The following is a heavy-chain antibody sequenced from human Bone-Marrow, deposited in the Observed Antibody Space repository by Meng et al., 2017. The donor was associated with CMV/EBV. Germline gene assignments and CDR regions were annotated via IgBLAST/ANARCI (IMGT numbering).Heavy chain of an antibody. CDR1: GYTFTNYG. V-gene: IGHV1-18*01. J-gene: IGHJ6*02. D-gene: IGHD3-3*01. CDR3: ARHPGFWSGRDGGMDV. CDR2: ISAYNGNT. Sequence: ASVKVSCKASGYTFTNYGITWVRQAPGQGLEWMGWISAYNGNTNYAQKLQGRVTMTTDTSTSTAYMELRSLRSDDTAVFYCARHPGFWSGRDGGMDVWGQGTTVTGSS.